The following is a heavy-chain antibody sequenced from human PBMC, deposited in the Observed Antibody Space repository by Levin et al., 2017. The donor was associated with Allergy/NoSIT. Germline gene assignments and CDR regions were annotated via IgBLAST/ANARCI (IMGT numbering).Heavy chain of an antibody. CDR1: GFTFGDFV. Sequence: PGGSLRLSCTASGFTFGDFVMSWFRQAPGKGLEWVGFIRSKAYGGTTEYAASVKGRFTISRDDSKSIASLQMNSLNAEDTAVYYCTRFGSYFDWYFDLWGRGTLVTVSS. CDR2: IRSKAYGGTT. V-gene: IGHV3-49*03. D-gene: IGHD1-26*01. CDR3: TRFGSYFDWYFDL. J-gene: IGHJ2*01.